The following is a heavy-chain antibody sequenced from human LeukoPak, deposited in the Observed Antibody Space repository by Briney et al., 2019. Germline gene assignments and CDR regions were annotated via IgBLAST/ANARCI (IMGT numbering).Heavy chain of an antibody. Sequence: ASVKVSCKASGYTFTSYGISWVRQAPGQGLEWMGWISAYNGNTNYAQRLQGGVTMTTDTSTSTAYMELRSLRSDDTAVYYCARDRWERSPTTTVTTYWGQGTLVTVSS. D-gene: IGHD4-17*01. CDR3: ARDRWERSPTTTVTTY. V-gene: IGHV1-18*01. CDR1: GYTFTSYG. CDR2: ISAYNGNT. J-gene: IGHJ4*02.